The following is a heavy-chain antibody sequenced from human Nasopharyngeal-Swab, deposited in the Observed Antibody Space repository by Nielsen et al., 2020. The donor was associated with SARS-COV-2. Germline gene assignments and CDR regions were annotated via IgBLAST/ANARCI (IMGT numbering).Heavy chain of an antibody. V-gene: IGHV3-7*01. D-gene: IGHD1-26*01. CDR1: GFTFSSYW. CDR3: AREGPKWEIVQRGLGAFDY. CDR2: IKQDGSEK. Sequence: GGSLRLSCAASGFTFSSYWMSWVRQAPGKGLEWVANIKQDGSEKYYVDSVKGRFTISRDNAKNSLYLQMNSLRAEDTAVYYCAREGPKWEIVQRGLGAFDYWGQGTLVTVSS. J-gene: IGHJ4*02.